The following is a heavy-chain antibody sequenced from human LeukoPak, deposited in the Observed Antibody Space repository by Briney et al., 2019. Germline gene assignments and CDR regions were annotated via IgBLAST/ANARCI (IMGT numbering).Heavy chain of an antibody. Sequence: TETLSLTCTVSGGSISSSSYYWGWIRQPPGKGLEWIGSIYYSGSTYYNPSLKSRVTISVDTSKNQFSLKLSSVTAADTAVYYCARPVDKAESFDYWGQGTLVTVSS. CDR3: ARPVDKAESFDY. CDR2: IYYSGST. J-gene: IGHJ4*02. V-gene: IGHV4-39*01. CDR1: GGSISSSSYY. D-gene: IGHD5-12*01.